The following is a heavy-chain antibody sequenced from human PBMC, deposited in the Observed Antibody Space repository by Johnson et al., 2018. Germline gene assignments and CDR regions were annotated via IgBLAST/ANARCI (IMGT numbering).Heavy chain of an antibody. CDR2: IIPIFGTA. Sequence: QVQLVQSGAEVKKPGSSVKVSCKASGGTFSNFAFSWVRQAPGQGLEWMGGIIPIFGTANYAQKFQGRVTITADGSTTAYMELSSLTSEEPAVYYCARGYYADTSGYYHDYAAVDIWGQGTMVTVSS. D-gene: IGHD3-22*01. V-gene: IGHV1-69*12. CDR3: ARGYYADTSGYYHDYAAVDI. J-gene: IGHJ3*02. CDR1: GGTFSNFA.